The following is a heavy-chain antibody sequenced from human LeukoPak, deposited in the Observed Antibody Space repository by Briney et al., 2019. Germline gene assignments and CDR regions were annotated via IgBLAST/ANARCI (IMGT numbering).Heavy chain of an antibody. Sequence: GGSLRLSCAASGFTFSSYWMSWVRQAPGKGLEGVANIKQDGREKYYADSVKGRFTIPRDNAKNSLYLQMNSLRAEDTALYYCAKDSSWNAPDYFDYWGQGTLVTVSS. V-gene: IGHV3-7*03. D-gene: IGHD1-1*01. CDR3: AKDSSWNAPDYFDY. CDR2: IKQDGREK. J-gene: IGHJ4*02. CDR1: GFTFSSYW.